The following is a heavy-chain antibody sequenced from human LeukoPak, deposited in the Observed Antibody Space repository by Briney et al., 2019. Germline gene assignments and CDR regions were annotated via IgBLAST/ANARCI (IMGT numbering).Heavy chain of an antibody. J-gene: IGHJ5*02. CDR2: LAADGTNK. Sequence: GQSLRLSCAASGFTLSSYAVHWVRQAPGKGLEWVAVLAADGTNKDHADSVKGRFTISRDTSKNTLYLQMNSLGLGDTAIYYCARDQYRSSAWRGWFDPWGQGTLVTVSA. V-gene: IGHV3-30*04. D-gene: IGHD6-19*01. CDR1: GFTLSSYA. CDR3: ARDQYRSSAWRGWFDP.